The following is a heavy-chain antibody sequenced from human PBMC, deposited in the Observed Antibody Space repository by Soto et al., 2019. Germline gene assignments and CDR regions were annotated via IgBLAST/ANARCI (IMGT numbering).Heavy chain of an antibody. Sequence: GHLVQSGAEVKKPGASVEVSCTASGYSFTSYGISWVRQAPGQGLEWMGWISAYNGNTNYAQKFQGRVTMTTETSTSTAYMELRSLRSDDTAVYFCARDSGSYSGNWFDPWGQGTLVTVSP. D-gene: IGHD1-26*01. CDR2: ISAYNGNT. CDR1: GYSFTSYG. CDR3: ARDSGSYSGNWFDP. J-gene: IGHJ5*02. V-gene: IGHV1-18*04.